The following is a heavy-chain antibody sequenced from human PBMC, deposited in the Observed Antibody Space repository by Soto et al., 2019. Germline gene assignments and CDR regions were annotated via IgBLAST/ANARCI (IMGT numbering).Heavy chain of an antibody. CDR3: ASLMSSGYYYGMDV. CDR1: GGTFSSHT. CDR2: IIPILGIA. J-gene: IGHJ6*02. V-gene: IGHV1-69*02. Sequence: SVKVSCTASGGTFSSHTISWVRQAPGQGLEWMGRIIPILGIANYAQKFQGRVTITADKSTSTAYMELSSLRSEDTAVYYCASLMSSGYYYGMDVWGQGTTVTVSS. D-gene: IGHD3-10*01.